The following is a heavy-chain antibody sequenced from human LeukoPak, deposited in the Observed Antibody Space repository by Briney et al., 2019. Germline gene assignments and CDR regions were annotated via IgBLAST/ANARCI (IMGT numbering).Heavy chain of an antibody. J-gene: IGHJ5*02. CDR2: IYYSGTT. CDR3: ARGKNYFDP. D-gene: IGHD1-7*01. Sequence: SETLSLTCTVSGGSISSYYWSWIRQPPGKGLEWIGYIYYSGTTNYNPSLKSQITISLDTSKNQFSLKLSSVTAADTAVYYCARGKNYFDPWGQGTLVTASS. CDR1: GGSISSYY. V-gene: IGHV4-59*01.